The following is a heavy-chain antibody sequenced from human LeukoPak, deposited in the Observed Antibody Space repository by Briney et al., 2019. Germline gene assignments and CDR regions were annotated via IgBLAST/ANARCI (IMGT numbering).Heavy chain of an antibody. CDR3: ARVHSYSSGINPWSWGPKPASYNHAMDV. V-gene: IGHV3-7*01. J-gene: IGHJ6*02. CDR2: INEDGSET. D-gene: IGHD3-10*01. CDR1: GFIFGRYS. Sequence: GGSLRLSCAASGFIFGRYSLTWVRQAPGKGLESVANINEDGSETYVDSVKGRSTLSRDNAQSSLYLQMSSLRAEDTAVYYCARVHSYSSGINPWSWGPKPASYNHAMDVWGQRTKVTISS.